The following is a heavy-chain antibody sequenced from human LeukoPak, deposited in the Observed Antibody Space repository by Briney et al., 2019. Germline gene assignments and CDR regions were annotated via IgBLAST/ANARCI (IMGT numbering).Heavy chain of an antibody. CDR3: AGCGGDCYPFYYYGMDV. D-gene: IGHD2-21*02. Sequence: SETLSLTCTVSGGSISSYYWSWIRQPPGKGLEWIGYIYYSGSTNYNPSLKNRVTISVDTSKNQFSLKLSSVTAADTAVYYCAGCGGDCYPFYYYGMDVWGQGTTVTVSS. J-gene: IGHJ6*02. CDR1: GGSISSYY. CDR2: IYYSGST. V-gene: IGHV4-59*08.